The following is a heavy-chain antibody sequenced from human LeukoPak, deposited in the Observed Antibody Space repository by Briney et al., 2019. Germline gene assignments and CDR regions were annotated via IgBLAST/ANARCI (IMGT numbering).Heavy chain of an antibody. D-gene: IGHD4-23*01. V-gene: IGHV4-30-2*01. CDR3: ARGGDDYGGNRLN. Sequence: SETLSLTCAVSGGSISSGGYSWSWIRQPPGKGLEWIGYIYHSGSTYYNPSLKSRVTISVDRSKNQFSLKLSSVTAEDTAVYYCARGGDDYGGNRLNWGQGTLVTVSS. J-gene: IGHJ4*02. CDR1: GGSISSGGYS. CDR2: IYHSGST.